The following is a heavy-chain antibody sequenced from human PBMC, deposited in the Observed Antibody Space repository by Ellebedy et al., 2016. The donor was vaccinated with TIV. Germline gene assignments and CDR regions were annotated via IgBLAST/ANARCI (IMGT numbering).Heavy chain of an antibody. V-gene: IGHV1-2*02. CDR3: ARDPTGTGDSYFDL. CDR1: GNTFTGHY. D-gene: IGHD7-27*01. CDR2: ISSNNGGT. J-gene: IGHJ2*01. Sequence: ASVKVSCKASGNTFTGHYVHWVRQAPGQGLEWMGWISSNNGGTKYAQKFQGRVTMTRDTSISTAYMDLSRLRSDDTAMYFCARDPTGTGDSYFDLWGRGTLVTVSS.